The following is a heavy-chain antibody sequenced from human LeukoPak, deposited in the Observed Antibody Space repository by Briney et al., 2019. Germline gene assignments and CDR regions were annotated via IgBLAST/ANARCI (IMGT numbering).Heavy chain of an antibody. CDR2: IIPIFGTA. CDR1: GGTFSSYA. V-gene: IGHV1-69*05. J-gene: IGHJ4*02. Sequence: SVKVSCKASGGTFSSYAISWVRQAPGQGLEWMGGIIPIFGTANYAQKFQGRVTVTTDESTSTAYMELSSLRSEDTAVYYCARAYYDSSGYYFHFDYWGQGTLVTVSS. D-gene: IGHD3-22*01. CDR3: ARAYYDSSGYYFHFDY.